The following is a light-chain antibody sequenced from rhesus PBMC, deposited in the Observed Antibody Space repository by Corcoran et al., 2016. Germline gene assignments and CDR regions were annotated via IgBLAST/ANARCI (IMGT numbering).Light chain of an antibody. CDR3: LQHNTYPPT. V-gene: IGKV1-28*02. CDR1: QGITRY. J-gene: IGKJ1*01. Sequence: DIQMTQSPSSLSASVGDTVTITCRESQGITRYLNWFQQKTGKAPKLLIYEAFNLESGVPSRFSGSGSGTDFTLTLSILQPDDFATYYCLQHNTYPPTFGPGTKVEIK. CDR2: EAF.